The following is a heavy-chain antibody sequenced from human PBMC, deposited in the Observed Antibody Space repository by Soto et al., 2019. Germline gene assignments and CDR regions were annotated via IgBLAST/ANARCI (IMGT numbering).Heavy chain of an antibody. D-gene: IGHD2-21*02. J-gene: IGHJ4*02. CDR2: IFHSGTT. CDR1: GDSISSGDW. Sequence: QVQLQESGPGLVRPSGTLSLTCAVSGDSISSGDWWTWVRQPPGERLEWIGEIFHSGTTNYNPSLQRRVTXSXXXSXXQFSLKLSSVSAADTAVYYCARIVYCGGDCFSFDYWGQGTLVTVSS. CDR3: ARIVYCGGDCFSFDY. V-gene: IGHV4-4*02.